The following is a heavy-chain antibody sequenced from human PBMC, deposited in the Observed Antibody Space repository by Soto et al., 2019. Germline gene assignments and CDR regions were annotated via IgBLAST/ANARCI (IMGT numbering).Heavy chain of an antibody. Sequence: RRLSCAASGFSFVNYAMNWVRQAPGKGLEWVSGLSGSGTSTYYADSVKGRFTISRDNSRDTLFLQMNSLTADDTAVYYCAKATTNGGWFNPFDSWGQGALVTVSS. CDR3: AKATTNGGWFNPFDS. CDR1: GFSFVNYA. V-gene: IGHV3-23*01. CDR2: LSGSGTST. J-gene: IGHJ4*02. D-gene: IGHD6-19*01.